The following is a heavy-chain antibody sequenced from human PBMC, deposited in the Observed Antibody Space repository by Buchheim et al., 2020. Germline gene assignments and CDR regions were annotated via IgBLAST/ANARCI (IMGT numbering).Heavy chain of an antibody. J-gene: IGHJ6*02. CDR1: GFTFSSYG. V-gene: IGHV3-30*18. CDR2: ISYDGSNK. Sequence: QVQLVESGGGVVQPGRSLRLSCAASGFTFSSYGMHWVRQAPGKGLEWVAVISYDGSNKYYADSVKGRFTISRDNSKNTLYLQMNSLRAEDTAVYYCAKEGVGITIFGVVRWGYYYGMDVWGQGTT. CDR3: AKEGVGITIFGVVRWGYYYGMDV. D-gene: IGHD3-3*01.